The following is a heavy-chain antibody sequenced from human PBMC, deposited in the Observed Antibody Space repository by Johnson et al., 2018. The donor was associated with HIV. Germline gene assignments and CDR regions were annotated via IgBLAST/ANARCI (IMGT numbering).Heavy chain of an antibody. CDR2: IYSGGST. D-gene: IGHD3-22*01. CDR1: GFTVSSNY. J-gene: IGHJ3*01. V-gene: IGHV3-66*01. CDR3: AREISRYYYDYAAFDL. Sequence: VQLVESGGGLVQSGGSLRLSCAASGFTVSSNYMSWVRQAPGKGLEWVSIIYSGGSTYYADSVKGRFSISRDNSRSTVYLHMINLRADDTALYYCAREISRYYYDYAAFDLWGQGTTVTVSS.